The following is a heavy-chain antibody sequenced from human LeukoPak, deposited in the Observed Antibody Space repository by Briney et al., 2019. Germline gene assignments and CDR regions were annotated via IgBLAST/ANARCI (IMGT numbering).Heavy chain of an antibody. CDR2: ISSSGSTI. CDR1: GFTFSSYE. Sequence: GGSLRLSCAASGFTFSSYEMNWVRQAPGKGLEWVSYISSSGSTIYYADSVKGRFTISRDNAKNSLYLQMNSLRVEDTAVYYCARLPVRGVTPHEDWFDPWGQGTLVTVSS. D-gene: IGHD3-10*01. V-gene: IGHV3-48*03. CDR3: ARLPVRGVTPHEDWFDP. J-gene: IGHJ5*02.